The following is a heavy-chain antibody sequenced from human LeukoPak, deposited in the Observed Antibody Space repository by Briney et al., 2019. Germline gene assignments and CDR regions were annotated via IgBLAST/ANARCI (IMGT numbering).Heavy chain of an antibody. CDR1: GFTLSSNY. D-gene: IGHD2-15*01. Sequence: GGSLRLSCAASGFTLSSNYMSWVRQAPGKGLEWVSVIYSGGSPYYADSVNGRFPISRENSKNTLYLQTNSLRAEDTAVYYCSRVTTGSTPFDSWGQGTLVTVSS. V-gene: IGHV3-66*01. CDR2: IYSGGSP. CDR3: SRVTTGSTPFDS. J-gene: IGHJ4*02.